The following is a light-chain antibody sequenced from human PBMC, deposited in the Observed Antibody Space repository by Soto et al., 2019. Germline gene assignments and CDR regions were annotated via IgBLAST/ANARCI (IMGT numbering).Light chain of an antibody. CDR2: GAS. CDR1: QSVSSSY. J-gene: IGKJ2*01. CDR3: QQYNSYYT. V-gene: IGKV3-20*01. Sequence: IVLTQSPGTLSLSPGERATLSCRASQSVSSSYLAWYQQKPGQAPRLLIYGASSRATGIPDRFSGSGSGTDFTLTISSLQPDDFATYYCQQYNSYYTFGQGTKVDIK.